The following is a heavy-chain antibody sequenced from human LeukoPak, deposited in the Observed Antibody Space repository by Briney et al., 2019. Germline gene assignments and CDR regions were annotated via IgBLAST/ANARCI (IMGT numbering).Heavy chain of an antibody. J-gene: IGHJ4*02. V-gene: IGHV1-69*04. CDR3: ARAAMVRGVITEVY. D-gene: IGHD3-10*01. CDR1: GGTFSSYA. Sequence: SVKVSCKASGGTFSSYAISWVRQAPGQGLEWMGRIIPILGIANYAQKFQGRATITADKSTSTAYMELSSLRSEDTAVYHCARAAMVRGVITEVYWGQGTLVTVSS. CDR2: IIPILGIA.